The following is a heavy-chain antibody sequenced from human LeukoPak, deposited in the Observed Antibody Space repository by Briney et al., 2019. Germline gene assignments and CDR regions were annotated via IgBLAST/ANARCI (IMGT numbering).Heavy chain of an antibody. D-gene: IGHD1-26*01. CDR1: GFAFSSYG. CDR3: AKQAEGSYYDY. Sequence: PGRSLRLSCAASGFAFSSYGMHWVRQAPGKGLEWVAVISYDGSNKYYADSVKGRFTISRDNSKNTLYLQMNSLRAEDTAVYYCAKQAEGSYYDYWGQGTLVTVSS. J-gene: IGHJ4*02. CDR2: ISYDGSNK. V-gene: IGHV3-30*18.